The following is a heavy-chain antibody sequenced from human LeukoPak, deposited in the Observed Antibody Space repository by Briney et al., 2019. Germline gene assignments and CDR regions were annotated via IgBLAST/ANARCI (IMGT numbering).Heavy chain of an antibody. Sequence: SETLSLTCAVSGGSISSSNWWNWVRQPPGKGLEWIGEIYHSGSTNYNPSLKSRVTMSVDTSKNQFSLKLSSVTAADTAIYYCARGGYYGSGNDFRFDPWGQGTLVTVSS. CDR3: ARGGYYGSGNDFRFDP. V-gene: IGHV4-4*02. D-gene: IGHD3-10*01. J-gene: IGHJ5*02. CDR1: GGSISSSNW. CDR2: IYHSGST.